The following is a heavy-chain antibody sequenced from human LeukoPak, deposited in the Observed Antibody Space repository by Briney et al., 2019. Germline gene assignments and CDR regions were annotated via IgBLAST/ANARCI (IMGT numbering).Heavy chain of an antibody. J-gene: IGHJ6*02. CDR3: ARQDFLYYYGMDV. D-gene: IGHD2-15*01. V-gene: IGHV4-31*03. CDR2: IYYSGST. Sequence: SETLSLTCTVSGGSISSGGYYWSWIRQHPGKGLEWIGYIYYSGSTYYNPSLKSRVTISVDTSKNQFSLKLSSVTAADTAVYYCARQDFLYYYGMDVWGQGTTVTVSS. CDR1: GGSISSGGYY.